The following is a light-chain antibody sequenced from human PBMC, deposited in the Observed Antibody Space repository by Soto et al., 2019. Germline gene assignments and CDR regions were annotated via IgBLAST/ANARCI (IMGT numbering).Light chain of an antibody. CDR2: RAS. J-gene: IGKJ1*01. Sequence: EIELTQSPGTLSLSPGERATLSCRASQSVSSSYLAWYQQKPGQAPKVLIYRASSRATGIPDRFSGSGSGTEFTLTISSLQSEDFAVYYCQQYNNWPRTFGQGTKVDIK. CDR1: QSVSSSY. CDR3: QQYNNWPRT. V-gene: IGKV3-20*01.